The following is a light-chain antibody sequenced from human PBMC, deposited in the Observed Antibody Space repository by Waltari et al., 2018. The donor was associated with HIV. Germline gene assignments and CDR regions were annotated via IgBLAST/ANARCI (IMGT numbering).Light chain of an antibody. Sequence: DIQMTQSPSTLSASVGDRGTITCRASQSISSWLAWYQQKPGKAPNLLIYKASSLESEVPARFGGSGSGTEFTLTISSLQPDDFATYYCQQYKSYPYTFGQGTKLEIK. CDR3: QQYKSYPYT. CDR2: KAS. CDR1: QSISSW. V-gene: IGKV1-5*03. J-gene: IGKJ2*01.